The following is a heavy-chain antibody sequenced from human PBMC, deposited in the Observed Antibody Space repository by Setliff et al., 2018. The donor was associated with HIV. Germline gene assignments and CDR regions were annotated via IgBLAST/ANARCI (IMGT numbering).Heavy chain of an antibody. CDR3: AKEGYAIFGVVSRGYYFDY. J-gene: IGHJ4*02. Sequence: GGSLRLSCAASGFTFRTYGMHWVRQAPGKGLEWVALIWYDGSNKYYADSVKGRFTISRDNSKNTPYLQMNSLRTEDTAVYYCAKEGYAIFGVVSRGYYFDYWGRGTLVTVSS. V-gene: IGHV3-33*06. D-gene: IGHD3-3*01. CDR1: GFTFRTYG. CDR2: IWYDGSNK.